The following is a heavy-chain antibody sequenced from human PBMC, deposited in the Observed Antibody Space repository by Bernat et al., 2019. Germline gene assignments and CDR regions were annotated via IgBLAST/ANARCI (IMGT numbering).Heavy chain of an antibody. CDR3: AANGGSYSDDAFDI. D-gene: IGHD1-26*01. CDR1: GFTFSTSA. CDR2: IVVGSGDT. V-gene: IGHV1-58*02. Sequence: QMQLLQSGPEVKKPGTSVMVSCTTSGFTFSTSAIQWVRQARGQRLEWIGWIVVGSGDTKYAQNFKERATISRDMAKSTNYMELSSLRFEDTAVYYCAANGGSYSDDAFDIWGQGTIVTV. J-gene: IGHJ3*02.